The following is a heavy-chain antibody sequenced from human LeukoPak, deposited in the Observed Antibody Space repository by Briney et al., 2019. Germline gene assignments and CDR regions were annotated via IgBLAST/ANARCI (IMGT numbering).Heavy chain of an antibody. V-gene: IGHV3-30*18. CDR1: GFTFSSYG. D-gene: IGHD2-15*01. J-gene: IGHJ4*02. CDR2: ISYDGSNK. CDR3: AKSHYCSGGSCYFDY. Sequence: GGSLRLSCAASGFTFSSYGMHWVRQAPGKGLEWVAVISYDGSNKYYADSVKGRFTISRDNSKNTLYLQMNSLRAEDTAVYYCAKSHYCSGGSCYFDYWGQGTLVTVSS.